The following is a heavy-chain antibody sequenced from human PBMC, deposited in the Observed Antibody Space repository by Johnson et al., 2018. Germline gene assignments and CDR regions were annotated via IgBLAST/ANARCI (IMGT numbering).Heavy chain of an antibody. D-gene: IGHD3-3*01. J-gene: IGHJ6*02. CDR2: VTGKTNAYAT. CDR1: RFTFGDSA. V-gene: IGHV3-73*02. CDR3: CSYTHTYYFYGMDV. Sequence: VQLQESGGGLVQSGGSLKLSCAVSRFTFGDSAIHWVRQASGKGLEWVGSVTGKTNAYATQYAASVKGRFTISRDDSKGTAYLQMNSLKTEDTAIYYCCSYTHTYYFYGMDVWGQGTTVTVSS.